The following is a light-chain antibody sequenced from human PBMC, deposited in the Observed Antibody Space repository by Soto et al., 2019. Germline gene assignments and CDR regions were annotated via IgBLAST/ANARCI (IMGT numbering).Light chain of an antibody. J-gene: IGKJ1*01. CDR2: GAS. CDR1: QSVRSTY. CDR3: QQYGSSRPT. Sequence: EIVLTQSPGTLYLSPGERATLSCRASQSVRSTYLAWYQQKPGQAPRLLIYGASSRATGIPDRFSGSGSGTDFTLTISRLEPEDFAVYSCQQYGSSRPTFGQGTKVEIK. V-gene: IGKV3-20*01.